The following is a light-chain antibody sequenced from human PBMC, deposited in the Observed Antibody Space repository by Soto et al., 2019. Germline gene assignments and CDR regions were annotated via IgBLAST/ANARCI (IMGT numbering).Light chain of an antibody. J-gene: IGKJ1*01. Sequence: DIQMTQSPSSLSASVGDRVTITCRTSQDSGNDLDWYQQKPGKAPKCLSYAASSLQSGVPSRFSGSGSGTEFPLTISGLQSEDFATYSCLQHNRYSRTFGQGTKVEIK. CDR3: LQHNRYSRT. CDR2: AAS. CDR1: QDSGND. V-gene: IGKV1-17*01.